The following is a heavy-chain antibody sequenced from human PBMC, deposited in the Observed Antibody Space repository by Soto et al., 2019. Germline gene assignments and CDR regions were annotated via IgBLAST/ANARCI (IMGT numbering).Heavy chain of an antibody. CDR1: GYTFTSYA. D-gene: IGHD2-21*02. J-gene: IGHJ4*02. CDR3: ARXIVVVTALDY. CDR2: INAGNGNT. V-gene: IGHV1-3*05. Sequence: QVQLVQSGAEEKKPGASVKVSCKASGYTFTSYAMHWVRQAPGQRLEWMGWINAGNGNTKYSQKFQGRVTITRDTXXXTXXXXXXXLXSXXXXXXYXARXIVVVTALDYWGQGTLVTVSS.